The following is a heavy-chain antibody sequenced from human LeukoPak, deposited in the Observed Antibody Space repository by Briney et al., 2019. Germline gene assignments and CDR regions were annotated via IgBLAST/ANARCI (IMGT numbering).Heavy chain of an antibody. J-gene: IGHJ3*02. V-gene: IGHV4-39*07. CDR2: IYYSGST. D-gene: IGHD5-12*01. CDR3: ARGPQHRYRYSGYDLGVAVAGSRSDAFDI. Sequence: PSETLSLTCTVSGGSISSSSYYWGWIRQPPGKGLEWIGSIYYSGSTYYNPSLKSRVTISVDTSKNQFSLKLSSVTAADTAVYYCARGPQHRYRYSGYDLGVAVAGSRSDAFDIWGQGTMVTVSS. CDR1: GGSISSSSYY.